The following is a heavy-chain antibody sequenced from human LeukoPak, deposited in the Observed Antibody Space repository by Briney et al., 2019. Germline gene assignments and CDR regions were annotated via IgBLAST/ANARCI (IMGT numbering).Heavy chain of an antibody. CDR3: AKDITSYYYDSSGSLFDY. D-gene: IGHD3-22*01. V-gene: IGHV3-9*01. J-gene: IGHJ4*02. CDR1: GFTFDDYA. Sequence: QTGRSLRLSCAASGFTFDDYAMHWVRQAPGKGLEWVSGISWNSGSIGYADSVKGRFTISRDNAKNSLYLQMNSLRAEDKALYYCAKDITSYYYDSSGSLFDYWGQGTLVTVSS. CDR2: ISWNSGSI.